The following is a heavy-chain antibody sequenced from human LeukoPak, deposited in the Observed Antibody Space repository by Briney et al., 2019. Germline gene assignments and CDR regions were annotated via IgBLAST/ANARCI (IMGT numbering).Heavy chain of an antibody. CDR3: ARDSPGGRGSSWYGRVNWFDP. J-gene: IGHJ5*02. CDR1: RDTFTTYG. Sequence: ASLRVSCMPSRDTFTTYGISWVRQRPGQGPEWMGRISTYSGETHYAQALQGRVTLTTDTSTSTAYMDLRSLRSDDTAVYYCARDSPGGRGSSWYGRVNWFDPWGQGTLVTVSS. V-gene: IGHV1-18*01. CDR2: ISTYSGET. D-gene: IGHD6-13*01.